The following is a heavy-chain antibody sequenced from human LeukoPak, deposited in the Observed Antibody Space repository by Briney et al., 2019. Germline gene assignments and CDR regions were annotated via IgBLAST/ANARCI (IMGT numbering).Heavy chain of an antibody. CDR3: ARRLIVVVPAARRDNWFDP. Sequence: KPSETLSLTCAVSGYSISSGYYWGWIRQPPGKGPEWIGSIYHSGSTYYNPSLKSRVTISVDTSKNQFSLKLSSVTAADTAVYYCARRLIVVVPAARRDNWFDPWGQGTLVTVSS. J-gene: IGHJ5*02. CDR1: GYSISSGYY. D-gene: IGHD2-2*01. V-gene: IGHV4-38-2*01. CDR2: IYHSGST.